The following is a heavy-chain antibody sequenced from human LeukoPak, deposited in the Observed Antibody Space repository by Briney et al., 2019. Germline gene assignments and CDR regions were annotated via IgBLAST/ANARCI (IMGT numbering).Heavy chain of an antibody. CDR1: GFTFSSYS. D-gene: IGHD2-2*01. V-gene: IGHV3-21*01. J-gene: IGHJ4*02. CDR3: ARVYCSSTSCYYEVFDY. CDR2: ISSSSSYI. Sequence: NSGGSLRLSCAASGFTFSSYSMTWVRQVPGKGLEWVSSISSSSSYIYYADSVKGRFTISRDNAKNSLYLQMNSLRAEDTAVYYCARVYCSSTSCYYEVFDYWGQGTLVTVSS.